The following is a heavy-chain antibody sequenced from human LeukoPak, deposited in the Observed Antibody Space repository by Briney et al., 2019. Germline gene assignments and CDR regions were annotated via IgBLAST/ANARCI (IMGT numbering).Heavy chain of an antibody. D-gene: IGHD3-22*01. Sequence: TSQTLSLTCTVSGGSISSGDYYWSWIRQPPGKGLEWIGYICYSGSTYYNPSLKSRVTISVDTSKNQFSLKLSSVPAADTAVYYCARYDDSSGLVDYWGQGTLVTVSS. CDR3: ARYDDSSGLVDY. V-gene: IGHV4-30-4*01. CDR2: ICYSGST. CDR1: GGSISSGDYY. J-gene: IGHJ4*02.